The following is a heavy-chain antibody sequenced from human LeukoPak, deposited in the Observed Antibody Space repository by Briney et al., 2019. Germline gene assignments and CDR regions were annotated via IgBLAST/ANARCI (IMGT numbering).Heavy chain of an antibody. CDR3: ARRTGYSSGAFDY. V-gene: IGHV4-4*09. CDR1: GGSISSYY. J-gene: IGHJ4*02. D-gene: IGHD6-19*01. Sequence: SETLSLTCTVSGGSISSYYGSWIRQPPGKGLEWIGYIYTSGSTNYNPSLKSRVTISVDTSKNQFSLKLSSVTAADTAVYYCARRTGYSSGAFDYWGQGTLVTVSS. CDR2: IYTSGST.